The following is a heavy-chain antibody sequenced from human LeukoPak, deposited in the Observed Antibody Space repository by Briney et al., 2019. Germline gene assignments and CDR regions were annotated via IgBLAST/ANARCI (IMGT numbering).Heavy chain of an antibody. Sequence: SVSVSCTASGYTFTGYDVHWGPQAPGQGVEGMGWINPNSGGTNYAQKFQGRVTMTRDTSISTAYMELSRLRSDDTAVYYCASTAAGATLFDYWGQGTLVTVSS. J-gene: IGHJ4*02. CDR1: GYTFTGYD. CDR2: INPNSGGT. V-gene: IGHV1-2*02. CDR3: ASTAAGATLFDY. D-gene: IGHD1-26*01.